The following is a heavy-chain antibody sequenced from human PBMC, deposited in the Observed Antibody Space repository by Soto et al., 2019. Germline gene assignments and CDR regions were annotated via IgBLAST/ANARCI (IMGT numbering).Heavy chain of an antibody. J-gene: IGHJ5*02. CDR1: GGSISSGDYY. CDR3: ARWWSGSRQGFDP. D-gene: IGHD3-3*01. V-gene: IGHV4-31*03. Sequence: QVQLQESGPGLVKPSQTLSLTCTVSGGSISSGDYYWSWIRQHPGKGLEWIGYIYYSGSTYYNPSRKSRVTXSXDPXKNQFSLKLSSVTAADTAVYYGARWWSGSRQGFDPWGQGTLVTVSS. CDR2: IYYSGST.